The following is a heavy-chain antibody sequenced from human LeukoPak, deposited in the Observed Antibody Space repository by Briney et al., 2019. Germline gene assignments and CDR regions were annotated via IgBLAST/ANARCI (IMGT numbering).Heavy chain of an antibody. Sequence: SETLPLTCAVYGGSFSGYYWSWIRQPPGKGLEWIGEINHSGSTNYNPSLKSRVTISVDTSKNQFSLKLSSVTAADTAVYYCASLVSYPLGSSSGRGQGTLVTVSS. D-gene: IGHD6-6*01. V-gene: IGHV4-34*01. CDR2: INHSGST. CDR3: ASLVSYPLGSSSG. CDR1: GGSFSGYY. J-gene: IGHJ4*02.